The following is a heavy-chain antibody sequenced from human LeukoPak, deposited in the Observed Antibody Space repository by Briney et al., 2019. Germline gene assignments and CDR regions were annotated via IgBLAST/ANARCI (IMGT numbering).Heavy chain of an antibody. CDR2: ITSDGSTT. CDR3: AKDPAGSIDY. D-gene: IGHD6-19*01. J-gene: IGHJ4*02. V-gene: IGHV3-74*01. Sequence: GGSLRLSCAASGFTFSSFLMHWVRQAPGKGLVWVSLITSDGSTTRYADSVKGRFTISRDNSKNTLYLLMSSLRAEDTAVYYCAKDPAGSIDYWGQGALVTVSS. CDR1: GFTFSSFL.